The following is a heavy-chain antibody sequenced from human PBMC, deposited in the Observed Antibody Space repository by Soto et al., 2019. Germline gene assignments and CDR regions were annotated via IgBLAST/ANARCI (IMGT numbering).Heavy chain of an antibody. CDR2: ISGYNGNT. CDR3: ARDLGEDCSGGSCYDGEYFLQ. V-gene: IGHV1-18*01. D-gene: IGHD2-15*01. J-gene: IGHJ1*01. CDR1: GYTFTSYG. Sequence: QVQLVQSGAEVKKPGASVKVSCKGSGYTFTSYGISWVRQAPGQGLERMGWISGYNGNTNYAQKLQGRVTMTTDTSTSTAYMEVRSLRSDDTAVYYCARDLGEDCSGGSCYDGEYFLQWGQGTLVTVSS.